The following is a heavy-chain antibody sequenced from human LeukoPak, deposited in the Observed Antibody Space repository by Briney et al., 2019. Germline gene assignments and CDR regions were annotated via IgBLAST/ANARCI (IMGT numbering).Heavy chain of an antibody. CDR1: GFTFSSHA. Sequence: GGSLRLSCAASGFTFSSHAMSWVRQAPGKGLEWVSAISASGDATYYPDSVKGRFTISRDNSKNTLYLHMNSLRGEDTAVYYCAIGGSSNEWYREYFQYWGQGTPVTVSP. D-gene: IGHD6-19*01. V-gene: IGHV3-23*01. CDR3: AIGGSSNEWYREYFQY. J-gene: IGHJ1*01. CDR2: ISASGDAT.